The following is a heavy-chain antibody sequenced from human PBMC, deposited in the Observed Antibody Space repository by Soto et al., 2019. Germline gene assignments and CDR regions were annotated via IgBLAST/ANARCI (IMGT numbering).Heavy chain of an antibody. CDR3: AFLGYCSSTCCYTFDY. J-gene: IGHJ4*02. V-gene: IGHV1-69*02. Sequence: QVQLVQSGAEVKKPGSSVKVSCKASGGTFSSYTISWVRQAPGQGLEWMGRIIPILGIANYAQKFQGRVTITADKSTSTAYMELSSLRSEDTAVYYCAFLGYCSSTCCYTFDYWGQGTLVTVSS. CDR2: IIPILGIA. D-gene: IGHD2-2*01. CDR1: GGTFSSYT.